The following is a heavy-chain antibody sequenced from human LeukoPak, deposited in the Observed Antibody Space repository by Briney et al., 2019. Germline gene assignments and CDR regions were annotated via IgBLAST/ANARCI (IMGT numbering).Heavy chain of an antibody. Sequence: PSETLSLTCSVSSGSISRNHYYWGWIRQSPGKGPEWIGSIYYSGSAYYNPSLKSRVTISVDTSKNQFSLKLSSVTAADTAVYYCARHWGAGRGYSMDYWGQGTLVTVSS. CDR1: SGSISRNHYY. CDR2: IYYSGSA. V-gene: IGHV4-39*01. D-gene: IGHD1-26*01. J-gene: IGHJ4*02. CDR3: ARHWGAGRGYSMDY.